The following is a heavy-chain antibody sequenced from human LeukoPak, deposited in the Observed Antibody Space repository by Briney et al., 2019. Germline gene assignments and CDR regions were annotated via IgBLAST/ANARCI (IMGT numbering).Heavy chain of an antibody. Sequence: GRSPRLSCAASGFTFSSYGMHWVRQAPGKGLNWVAVIWYDGSDKYFADSVKGRFTISRDNSKNTLYLQMNSLRAEDTAVYYCARAGDGFDIWGQGTMVTVSS. CDR1: GFTFSSYG. CDR3: ARAGDGFDI. J-gene: IGHJ3*02. CDR2: IWYDGSDK. V-gene: IGHV3-33*01.